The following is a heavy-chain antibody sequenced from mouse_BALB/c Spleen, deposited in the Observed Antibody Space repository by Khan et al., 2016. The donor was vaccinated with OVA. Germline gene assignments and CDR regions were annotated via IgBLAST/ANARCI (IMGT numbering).Heavy chain of an antibody. CDR3: ASHLTGSFAY. Sequence: EVELVESGGDLVKPGGSLKLSCAASGFTFSSYGMSWVRQTPDKRLEWAATISSDGSYTYYPDSVKGRFTISRDNVKNTLYLQMSSLKSEDTAMYYCASHLTGSFAYWGQGTLVTVSA. CDR1: GFTFSSYG. D-gene: IGHD4-1*01. CDR2: ISSDGSYT. V-gene: IGHV5-6*01. J-gene: IGHJ3*01.